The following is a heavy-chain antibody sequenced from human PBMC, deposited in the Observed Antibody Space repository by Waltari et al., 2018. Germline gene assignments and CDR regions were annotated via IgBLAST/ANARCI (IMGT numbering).Heavy chain of an antibody. CDR3: VRDWFPSN. CDR2: ISSSSSTI. CDR1: GFTFSSYN. V-gene: IGHV3-48*04. Sequence: EGQLVESGGGLVQPGGSLRLSCAASGFTFSSYNMNWVRQAPGKGLEWVSYISSSSSTIYYADSVKGRFTISRDNAKNSLYLQMNSLRGEDTAVYYCVRDWFPSNWGQGTLVTVSS. D-gene: IGHD3-10*01. J-gene: IGHJ4*02.